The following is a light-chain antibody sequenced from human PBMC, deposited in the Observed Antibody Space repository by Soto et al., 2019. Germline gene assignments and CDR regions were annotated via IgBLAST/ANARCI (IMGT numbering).Light chain of an antibody. Sequence: EIVLTQSPGTLSLSPGERATLSCRASQSVSSSYLAWYQQKPGQAPRLLIYVASSRATGIPDRFSGSGSGTDVTLTISRLEPEDFAVYYCQQYGSSLTCGGGTKVELK. V-gene: IGKV3-20*01. CDR1: QSVSSSY. CDR3: QQYGSSLT. CDR2: VAS. J-gene: IGKJ4*01.